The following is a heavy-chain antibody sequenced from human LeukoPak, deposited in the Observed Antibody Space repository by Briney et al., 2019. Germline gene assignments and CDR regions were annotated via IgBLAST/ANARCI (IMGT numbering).Heavy chain of an antibody. D-gene: IGHD2-2*01. J-gene: IGHJ4*02. V-gene: IGHV3-11*01. CDR1: Y. CDR3: ARGKSRLVDSFDC. CDR2: ISSSGSTI. Sequence: YWGWVRQPPGKGLEWVSYISSSGSTINYADSVKGRFTISRDNAKNSLYLQINSLRADDTAVYYCARGKSRLVDSFDCWGQGTLVTVSS.